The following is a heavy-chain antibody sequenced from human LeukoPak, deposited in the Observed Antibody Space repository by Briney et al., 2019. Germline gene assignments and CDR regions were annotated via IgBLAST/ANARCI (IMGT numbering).Heavy chain of an antibody. D-gene: IGHD3-22*01. Sequence: GRSLRLSCAASGFTVSNNYMTWVRQAPGKGLEWVANIKQDGSEKYYVDSVKGRFTISRDNAKNSLYLQMNSLRAEDTAVYYCARVGIAYYYDSSGYYTDFWGQGTLVTVSS. CDR2: IKQDGSEK. CDR1: GFTVSNNY. J-gene: IGHJ4*02. V-gene: IGHV3-7*01. CDR3: ARVGIAYYYDSSGYYTDF.